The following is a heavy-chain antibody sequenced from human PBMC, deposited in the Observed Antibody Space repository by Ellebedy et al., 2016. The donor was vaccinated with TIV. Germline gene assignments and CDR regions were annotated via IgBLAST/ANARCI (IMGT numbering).Heavy chain of an antibody. CDR2: ISWNSGNI. J-gene: IGHJ4*02. CDR1: GFSFDDNA. D-gene: IGHD6-19*01. Sequence: SLKISCAASGFSFDDNAMHWVRQAPGKGLEWVSGISWNSGNIDYADSVKGRFTISRDNSKNTLYLQMNSLRAEDTAVYYCPYSSGWYKFDDWGQGTLVTVSS. V-gene: IGHV3-9*01. CDR3: PYSSGWYKFDD.